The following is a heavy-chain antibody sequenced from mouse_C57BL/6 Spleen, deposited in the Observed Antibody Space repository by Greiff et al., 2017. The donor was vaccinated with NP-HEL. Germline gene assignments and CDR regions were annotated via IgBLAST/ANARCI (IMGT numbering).Heavy chain of an antibody. CDR1: GFTFSDAW. V-gene: IGHV6-6*01. CDR3: TRRDGGPHYYAMDY. J-gene: IGHJ4*01. CDR2: IRNKANNHAT. Sequence: EVKLMESGGGLVQPGGSMKLSCAASGFTFSDAWMDWVRQSPEKGLEWVAEIRNKANNHATYYAESVKGRFTISRDDSKSSVYLQMNSLRAEDTGSYYCTRRDGGPHYYAMDYWGQGTSVTVSS. D-gene: IGHD1-1*02.